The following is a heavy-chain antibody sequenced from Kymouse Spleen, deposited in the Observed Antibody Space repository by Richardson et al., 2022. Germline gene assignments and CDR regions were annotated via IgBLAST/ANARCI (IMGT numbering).Heavy chain of an antibody. J-gene: IGHJ5*02. CDR3: ARSYCSGGSCWDWFDP. CDR2: IWYDGSNK. V-gene: IGHV3-33*01. CDR1: GFTFSSYG. D-gene: IGHD2-15*01. Sequence: QVQLVESGGGVVQPGRSLRLSCAASGFTFSSYGMHWVRQAPGKGLEWVAVIWYDGSNKYYADSVKGRFTISRDNSKNTLYLQMNSLRAEDTAVYYCARSYCSGGSCWDWFDPWGQGTLVTVSS.